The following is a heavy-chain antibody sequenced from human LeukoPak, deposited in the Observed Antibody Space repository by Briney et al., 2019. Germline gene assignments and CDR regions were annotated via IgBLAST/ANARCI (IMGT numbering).Heavy chain of an antibody. Sequence: SETLSLTCTVSGYSISSGYYWGWIRQPPGKGLEWIGSIYHSGSTYYNPSLKSRVTISVDTSKNQFSLKLSSVTAADTAVYYCARVSDYYDSSGPFDYWGQGTLVTVSS. D-gene: IGHD3-22*01. CDR3: ARVSDYYDSSGPFDY. J-gene: IGHJ4*02. CDR1: GYSISSGYY. V-gene: IGHV4-38-2*02. CDR2: IYHSGST.